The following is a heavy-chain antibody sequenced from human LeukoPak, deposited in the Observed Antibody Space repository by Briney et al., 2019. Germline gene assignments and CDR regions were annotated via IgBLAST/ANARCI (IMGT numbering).Heavy chain of an antibody. Sequence: ASVKVSCKASGYTFTSYGISWVRQAPGQGLEWKGWINPDSGGTNYAQKFQGRVTMTRDTSISTAYMELRSLRSDDTAVYYCARERGATVYYYYMDVWGKGTTVTVSS. CDR3: ARERGATVYYYYMDV. J-gene: IGHJ6*03. V-gene: IGHV1-2*02. CDR1: GYTFTSYG. CDR2: INPDSGGT. D-gene: IGHD1-26*01.